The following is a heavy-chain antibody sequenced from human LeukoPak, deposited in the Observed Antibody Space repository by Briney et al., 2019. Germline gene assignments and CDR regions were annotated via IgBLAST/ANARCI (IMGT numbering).Heavy chain of an antibody. Sequence: SETLSLTCTVSGGSISSYYWSWIRQPPGKGLEWIGYIYYSGSTNYNPSLESRVTMSVDTSKNQFSLKLRSVTAADTAVYYCARDHPLDDFWSGLDYWGQGTLVTVSS. J-gene: IGHJ4*02. D-gene: IGHD3-3*01. CDR1: GGSISSYY. CDR2: IYYSGST. CDR3: ARDHPLDDFWSGLDY. V-gene: IGHV4-59*12.